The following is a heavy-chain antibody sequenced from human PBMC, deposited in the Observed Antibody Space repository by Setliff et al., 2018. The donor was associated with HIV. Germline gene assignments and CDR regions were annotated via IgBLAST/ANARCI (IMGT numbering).Heavy chain of an antibody. CDR1: GGPSTDHY. D-gene: IGHD3-10*01. CDR2: IHHTGYI. Sequence: SETLSLTCAVYGGPSTDHYWNWIRQSPGMGLEWIAEIHHTGYINYNPSLRSRVTISVDTSKNQFSLNLSSVTAADTAVYYCARHRQISDWFDPWGQGILVTVSS. V-gene: IGHV4-34*01. J-gene: IGHJ5*02. CDR3: ARHRQISDWFDP.